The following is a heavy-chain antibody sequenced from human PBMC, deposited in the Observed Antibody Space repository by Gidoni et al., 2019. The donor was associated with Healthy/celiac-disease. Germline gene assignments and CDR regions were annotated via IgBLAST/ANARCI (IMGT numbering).Heavy chain of an antibody. J-gene: IGHJ4*02. CDR1: GGSISSSSYY. D-gene: IGHD5-18*01. Sequence: QLQLQESGPGLVKPSETLSLTCTVSGGSISSSSYYWGWIRQPPGKGLEWIGSIYYSGSTYYNPSLKSRVTISVDTSKNQFSLKLSSVTAADTAVYYCARTPRGYSYVDYWGQGTLVTVSS. V-gene: IGHV4-39*01. CDR3: ARTPRGYSYVDY. CDR2: IYYSGST.